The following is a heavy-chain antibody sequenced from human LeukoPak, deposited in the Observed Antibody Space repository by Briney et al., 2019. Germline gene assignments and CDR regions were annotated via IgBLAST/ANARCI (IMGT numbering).Heavy chain of an antibody. CDR1: GFTFSNYA. Sequence: PGGSLGLSCAASGFTFSNYAMSWVRQAPGKGLEWVSAISGSGGSTYYADSVKGRFTISRDNSKNTLYLQMNSLRVEDTAAYYCAKCTTGNTHYPIDYWGQGTLVTVSS. V-gene: IGHV3-23*01. CDR2: ISGSGGST. J-gene: IGHJ4*02. CDR3: AKCTTGNTHYPIDY. D-gene: IGHD4-17*01.